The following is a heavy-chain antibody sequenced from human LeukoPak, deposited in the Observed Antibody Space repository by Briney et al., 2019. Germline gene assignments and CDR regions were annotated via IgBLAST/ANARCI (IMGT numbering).Heavy chain of an antibody. Sequence: SATLSLTCTVSGGSISSYYWSWIRQPPGKGLEWIGYIYTSGSTNYNPSLKSRVTISVDTSKNQFSLKLSSVTAADTAVYYCARHGYYYYYYGMDVRGQGTTVTVSS. CDR3: ARHGYYYYYYGMDV. CDR2: IYTSGST. CDR1: GGSISSYY. V-gene: IGHV4-4*09. J-gene: IGHJ6*02. D-gene: IGHD2-2*03.